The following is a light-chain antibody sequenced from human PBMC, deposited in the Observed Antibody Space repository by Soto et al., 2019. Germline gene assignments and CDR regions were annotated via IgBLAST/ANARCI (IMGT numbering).Light chain of an antibody. CDR2: WAS. V-gene: IGKV4-1*01. Sequence: DIVLTQSPDSLAVSLGERATINCKSRQSVLYSSNSKNYLAWYQQKPGQPPKLLIYWASTRESGVPDRFSGSGSETDFTLTISSLQAEDVGVYFWHQYYLTPYTFGQGTKLEIK. J-gene: IGKJ2*01. CDR1: QSVLYSSNSKNY. CDR3: HQYYLTPYT.